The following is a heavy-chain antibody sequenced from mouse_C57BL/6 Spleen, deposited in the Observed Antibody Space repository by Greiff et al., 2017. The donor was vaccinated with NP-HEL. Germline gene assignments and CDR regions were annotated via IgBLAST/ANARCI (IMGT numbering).Heavy chain of an antibody. CDR2: ILPGSGST. J-gene: IGHJ1*03. Sequence: QVQLKQSGAELMKPGASVKLSCKATGYTFTGYWIEWVKQRPGHGLEWIGEILPGSGSTNYNKKFKGKATFTADTSSNTAYMQLSSLTTEDSAIYYCARWGLRRGPDVWGTGTTVTVSS. D-gene: IGHD2-4*01. CDR3: ARWGLRRGPDV. CDR1: GYTFTGYW. V-gene: IGHV1-9*01.